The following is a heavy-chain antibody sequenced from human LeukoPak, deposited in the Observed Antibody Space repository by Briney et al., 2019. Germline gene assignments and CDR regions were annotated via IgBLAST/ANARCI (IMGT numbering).Heavy chain of an antibody. Sequence: SETLSLTCAVYGGSFSGYYWSWIRQPPGKGLEWIGEINHSGSTNYNPSLKSRVTISVDTSKNQFSLKLSSVTAADTAVYYCARGPRWNYYYNYYMDVWGKGTTVTVSS. CDR3: ARGPRWNYYYNYYMDV. V-gene: IGHV4-34*01. J-gene: IGHJ6*03. CDR1: GGSFSGYY. D-gene: IGHD1-1*01. CDR2: INHSGST.